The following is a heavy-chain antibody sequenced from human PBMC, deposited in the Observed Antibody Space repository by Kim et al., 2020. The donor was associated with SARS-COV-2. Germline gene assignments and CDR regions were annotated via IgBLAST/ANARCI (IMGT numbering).Heavy chain of an antibody. Sequence: SRKSRVTISVDTSKNQFSLTLSSVTAADTAVYYCARGITIFGVVTNGMDVWGQGTTVTVSS. D-gene: IGHD3-3*01. CDR3: ARGITIFGVVTNGMDV. J-gene: IGHJ6*02. V-gene: IGHV4-31*02.